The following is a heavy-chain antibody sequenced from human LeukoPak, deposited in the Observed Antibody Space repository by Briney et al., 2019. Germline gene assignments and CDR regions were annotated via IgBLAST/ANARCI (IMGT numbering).Heavy chain of an antibody. CDR2: INSDGSST. CDR3: ARGASGYYYYWYFDL. CDR1: GFTFSSYW. D-gene: IGHD3-22*01. Sequence: GGSLRLSCAASGFTFSSYWMHWVRQAPGKGLVWVSRINSDGSSTSYADSVKGRFTISRDNAKNSLYLQMNSLRAEDTALYHCARGASGYYYYWYFDLWGRGTLVTVSS. J-gene: IGHJ2*01. V-gene: IGHV3-74*01.